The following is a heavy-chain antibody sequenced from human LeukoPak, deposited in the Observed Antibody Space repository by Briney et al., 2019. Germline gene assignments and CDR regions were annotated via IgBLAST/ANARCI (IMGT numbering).Heavy chain of an antibody. CDR3: AKVSGGYRYFDY. CDR2: ISGSGGST. V-gene: IGHV3-23*01. J-gene: IGHJ4*02. D-gene: IGHD3-16*02. CDR1: GFTFSNYA. Sequence: GGSLRLSCAASGFTFSNYAMSWVRQAPGKGLEWVSTISGSGGSTYYADSVKGRFTISGDNSKNTLYLQMNSLRVEDTTIYYCAKVSGGYRYFDYWGQGTLVTVSS.